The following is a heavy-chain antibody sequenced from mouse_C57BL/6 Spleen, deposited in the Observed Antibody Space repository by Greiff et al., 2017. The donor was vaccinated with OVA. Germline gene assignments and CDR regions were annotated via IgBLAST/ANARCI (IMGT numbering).Heavy chain of an antibody. CDR3: ARHQSSLYAMDY. CDR2: IWSDGST. D-gene: IGHD1-3*01. V-gene: IGHV2-6-1*01. CDR1: GFSLTSYG. Sequence: VKLQESGPGLVAPSQSLSITCTVSGFSLTSYGVHWVRQPPGKGLEWLVVIWSDGSTTYNSALKSRLSISKDNSKSQVFLKMNSLQTDDTAMYYCARHQSSLYAMDYWGQGTSVTVSS. J-gene: IGHJ4*01.